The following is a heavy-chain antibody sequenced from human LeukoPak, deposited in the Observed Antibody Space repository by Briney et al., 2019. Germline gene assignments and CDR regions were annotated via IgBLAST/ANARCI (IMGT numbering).Heavy chain of an antibody. CDR2: IYYSGST. J-gene: IGHJ3*02. D-gene: IGHD2-15*01. CDR3: ARASLGYCSGGSCYGPPADAFDI. Sequence: PSETLSLTCTVSGGSISSYYWNWIRQPPGKGLEWIGYIYYSGSTNYNPSLKSRVTISVDTSKNQFSLKLSSVTAADTAVYYCARASLGYCSGGSCYGPPADAFDIWGQGTMVTVSS. CDR1: GGSISSYY. V-gene: IGHV4-59*01.